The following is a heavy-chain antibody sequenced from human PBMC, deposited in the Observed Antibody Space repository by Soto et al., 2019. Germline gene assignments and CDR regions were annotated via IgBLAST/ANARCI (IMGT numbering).Heavy chain of an antibody. V-gene: IGHV3-30-3*01. D-gene: IGHD2-8*01. Sequence: GGSLRLSCAASGFTFSSYAMHWVRQAPGKGLEWVAVISYDGSNKYYADSVKGRFTISRNNSKNTLYLQMNSLRAEDTAVYYCARDHALAGLMVYAYDLPDYWGQGTLVTVSS. CDR1: GFTFSSYA. J-gene: IGHJ4*02. CDR2: ISYDGSNK. CDR3: ARDHALAGLMVYAYDLPDY.